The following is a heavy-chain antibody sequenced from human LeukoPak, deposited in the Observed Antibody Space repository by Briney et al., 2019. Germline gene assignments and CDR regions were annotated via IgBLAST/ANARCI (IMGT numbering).Heavy chain of an antibody. D-gene: IGHD3-10*01. V-gene: IGHV1-18*04. Sequence: ASVKVSCKASGYTFTSYGISRVRQAPGQGLEWMGWISAYNGNTNYAQKLQGRVTMTTDTSTSTAYMELRSLRSDDTAVYYCARDGRQKVRGVTDYWGQGTLVTVSS. J-gene: IGHJ4*02. CDR2: ISAYNGNT. CDR3: ARDGRQKVRGVTDY. CDR1: GYTFTSYG.